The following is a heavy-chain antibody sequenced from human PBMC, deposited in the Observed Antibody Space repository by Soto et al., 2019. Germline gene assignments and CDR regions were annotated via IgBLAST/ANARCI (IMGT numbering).Heavy chain of an antibody. CDR1: GYSFTSYW. J-gene: IGHJ5*02. Sequence: PGESLKISCKGSGYSFTSYWISWVRQMPGKGLEWMGRIDPSDSYTNYSPSFQGHVTISADKSISTAYLQWSSLKASDTAMYYCARTKGSMVRGVPDWFDPWGQGTLVTVSS. CDR2: IDPSDSYT. V-gene: IGHV5-10-1*01. CDR3: ARTKGSMVRGVPDWFDP. D-gene: IGHD3-10*01.